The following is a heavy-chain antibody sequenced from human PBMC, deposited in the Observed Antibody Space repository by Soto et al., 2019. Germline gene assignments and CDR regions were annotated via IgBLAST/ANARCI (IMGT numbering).Heavy chain of an antibody. V-gene: IGHV4-59*01. CDR2: IYYSGST. Sequence: SETLSLTCTVSGGSISSYYWSWIRQPPGKGLEWIGYIYYSGSTNYNPSLKSRVTISVDTSKNQFSLKLSSVTAADTAVYYCEEIWGSYRYKIDYWGQGTLVTVPS. D-gene: IGHD3-16*02. CDR1: GGSISSYY. J-gene: IGHJ4*02. CDR3: EEIWGSYRYKIDY.